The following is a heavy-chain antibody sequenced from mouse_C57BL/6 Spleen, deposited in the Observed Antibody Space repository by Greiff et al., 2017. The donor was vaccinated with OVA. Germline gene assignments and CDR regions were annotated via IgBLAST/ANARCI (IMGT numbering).Heavy chain of an antibody. CDR1: GYTFTSYW. CDR3: ARSGLYGNYFSDV. Sequence: VQLQQPGAELVMPGASVKLSCKASGYTFTSYWMHWVKQRPGQGLEWIGEIDPSDSYTNYNQKFKGKSTLTVDKSSSTAYMQLSSLTSEDSAVYYCARSGLYGNYFSDVWGTGTTVTVSS. J-gene: IGHJ1*03. CDR2: IDPSDSYT. D-gene: IGHD2-1*01. V-gene: IGHV1-69*01.